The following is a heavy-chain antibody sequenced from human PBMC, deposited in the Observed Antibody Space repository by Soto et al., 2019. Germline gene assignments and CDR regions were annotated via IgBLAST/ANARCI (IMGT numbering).Heavy chain of an antibody. J-gene: IGHJ3*01. Sequence: ASETLSLTCTVSGDSVSSGCCYWGWIRQPPGKGLEWIGYVYYTGSTNYSPSLKSRVTISVDSSKNQFSLKLSSVTAADSAVYYCARQSSADCSGGTCHHASDVWGQGTMVTVSS. V-gene: IGHV4-61*01. CDR2: VYYTGST. CDR1: GDSVSSGCCY. CDR3: ARQSSADCSGGTCHHASDV. D-gene: IGHD2-15*01.